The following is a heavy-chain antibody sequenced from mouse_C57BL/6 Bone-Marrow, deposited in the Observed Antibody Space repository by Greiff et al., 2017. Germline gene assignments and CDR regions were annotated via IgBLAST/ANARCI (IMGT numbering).Heavy chain of an antibody. CDR3: ARQGYSTPYFDY. J-gene: IGHJ2*01. V-gene: IGHV5-12*01. CDR2: ISNGGGST. Sequence: VQLKESGGGLVQPGGSLKLSCAASGFTFSDYYMYWVRQTPEKRLEWVAYISNGGGSTYYPDTVKGRFTISRDNAKNTLYLQMSRLKSEDTAMYYCARQGYSTPYFDYWGQGTTLTVSS. CDR1: GFTFSDYY. D-gene: IGHD2-5*01.